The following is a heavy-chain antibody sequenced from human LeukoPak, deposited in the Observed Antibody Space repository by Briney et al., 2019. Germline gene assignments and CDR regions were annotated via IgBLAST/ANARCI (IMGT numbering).Heavy chain of an antibody. J-gene: IGHJ3*01. D-gene: IGHD6-6*01. CDR2: INHSEST. V-gene: IGHV4-34*01. CDR1: GASFSGYY. CDR3: AKVYSSSSRDAFDV. Sequence: SETLSLTXAVYGASFSGYYWSWIGQPPGKGLEWIGEINHSESTNYKSSLKSRVTMSVDTSKNQFTLNLHSVTAADTAIYYCAKVYSSSSRDAFDVWGPGTMVIVSS.